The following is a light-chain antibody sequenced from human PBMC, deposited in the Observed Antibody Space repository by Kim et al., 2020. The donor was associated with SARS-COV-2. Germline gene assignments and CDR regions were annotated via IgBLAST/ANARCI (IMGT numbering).Light chain of an antibody. V-gene: IGLV3-19*01. J-gene: IGLJ3*02. CDR2: EKN. CDR3: NSRESGVNHVV. Sequence: AWGQTVRITCQEDILRSYYASWYQQKPGQAPVLVIYEKNNRPSGIPDRFSGSSSGNTASLTITGAQAEDEADYYCNSRESGVNHVVFGGGTQLTVL. CDR1: ILRSYY.